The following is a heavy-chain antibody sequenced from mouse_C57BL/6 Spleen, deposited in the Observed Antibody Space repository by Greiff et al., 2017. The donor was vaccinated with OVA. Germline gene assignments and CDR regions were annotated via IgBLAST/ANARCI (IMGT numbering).Heavy chain of an antibody. Sequence: EVQLQQSGPELVKPGASVKMSCKASGYTFTDYNMHWVKQSHGKSLEWIGYINPNNGGTSYNQKFKGKATLTVNKSSSTAYMELRSLTSEDSAVYYCAITTVVATYYFDYWGQGTTLTVSS. CDR2: INPNNGGT. J-gene: IGHJ2*01. V-gene: IGHV1-22*01. D-gene: IGHD1-1*01. CDR1: GYTFTDYN. CDR3: AITTVVATYYFDY.